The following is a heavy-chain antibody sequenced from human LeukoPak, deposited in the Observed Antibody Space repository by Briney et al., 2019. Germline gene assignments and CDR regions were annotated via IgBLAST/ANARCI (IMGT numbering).Heavy chain of an antibody. J-gene: IGHJ4*02. D-gene: IGHD5-24*01. V-gene: IGHV1-2*06. CDR3: ARVSSKRWLQLGYFDY. CDR1: GYTFTGYY. CDR2: INPNSGGT. Sequence: ASVKVSCKASGYTFTGYYMHWVRQAPGQGLEWMGRINPNSGGTNYAQKFQGRVTMTRDTSISTAYMELSRLRSDDTAVYYCARVSSKRWLQLGYFDYGGQGTLVTVSS.